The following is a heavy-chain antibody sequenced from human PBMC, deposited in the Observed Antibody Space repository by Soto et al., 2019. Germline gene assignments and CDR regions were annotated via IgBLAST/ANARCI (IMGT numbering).Heavy chain of an antibody. Sequence: EVQVLESGGGLVQPGGSLRLSCAASGFTFSSYAMSWVRQAPGKGLEWVSAISGSGGSTYHADSVRGRVTIPRDNSKNTLYLQKSSLRAEDTAVYYCSKDPSYGSGAYYYYYYGMDVWGQGTTVTVSS. CDR2: ISGSGGST. D-gene: IGHD3-10*01. CDR3: SKDPSYGSGAYYYYYYGMDV. CDR1: GFTFSSYA. V-gene: IGHV3-23*01. J-gene: IGHJ6*02.